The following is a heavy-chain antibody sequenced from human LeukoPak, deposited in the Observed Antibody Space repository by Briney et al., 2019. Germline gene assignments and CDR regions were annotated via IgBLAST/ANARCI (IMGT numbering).Heavy chain of an antibody. CDR1: GGSFSGYY. J-gene: IGHJ4*02. V-gene: IGHV4-34*01. CDR3: ARARGGGFGAVAGDGVFDY. Sequence: SETLSLTCAVYGGSFSGYYWSWIRQPPGKGLEWIGEINHSGSTNYNPSPKSRVTISVDTSKNQFSLKLSSVTAADTAVYYCARARGGGFGAVAGDGVFDYWGQGTLVTVSS. D-gene: IGHD6-19*01. CDR2: INHSGST.